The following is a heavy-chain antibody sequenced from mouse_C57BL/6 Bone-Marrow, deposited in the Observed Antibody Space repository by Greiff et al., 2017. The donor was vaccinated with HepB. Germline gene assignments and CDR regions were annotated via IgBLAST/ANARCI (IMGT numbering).Heavy chain of an antibody. J-gene: IGHJ3*01. CDR3: ARRGYGNGLAY. CDR2: INSDGGST. CDR1: EYEFPSHD. D-gene: IGHD2-1*01. V-gene: IGHV5-2*03. Sequence: EVKLMESGGGLVQPGESLKLSCESNEYEFPSHDMSWVRKTPEKRLELVAAINSDGGSTYYPDTMERRFIITRDNTKKILYLQMSSQRAEVTAVYYCARRGYGNGLAYWGQGTLVTVSA.